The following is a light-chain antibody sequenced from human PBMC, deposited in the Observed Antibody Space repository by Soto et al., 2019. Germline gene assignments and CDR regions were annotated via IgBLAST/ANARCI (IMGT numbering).Light chain of an antibody. V-gene: IGLV2-14*01. J-gene: IGLJ1*01. Sequence: QSALTQPASVSGSPRQSITISCTGTSSDVGAYNHVSWYQQYPGKAPKLIIYGVTNRPLGISDRFSGSKSGSTASLTISGLQPEDEADYYCNSYTTGTTYVFGTGTKVTVL. CDR1: SSDVGAYNH. CDR3: NSYTTGTTYV. CDR2: GVT.